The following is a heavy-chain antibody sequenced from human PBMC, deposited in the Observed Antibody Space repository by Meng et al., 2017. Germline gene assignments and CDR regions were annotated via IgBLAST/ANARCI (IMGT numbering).Heavy chain of an antibody. Sequence: ASVKVSCKASGYTFTGYYIHWVLQAPGQGLEWMGRINPNSGGTNYAQKFQGRVTMTRDTSISTAYMELSRLRSDDTAVYYCSRSYCSSTSCYGMDVWGQGTTVTVSS. V-gene: IGHV1-2*06. J-gene: IGHJ6*02. CDR3: SRSYCSSTSCYGMDV. CDR1: GYTFTGYY. CDR2: INPNSGGT. D-gene: IGHD2-2*01.